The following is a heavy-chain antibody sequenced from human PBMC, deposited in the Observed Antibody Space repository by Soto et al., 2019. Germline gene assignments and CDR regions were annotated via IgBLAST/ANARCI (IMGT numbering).Heavy chain of an antibody. CDR3: ATSPGWLGEGSGGLDV. V-gene: IGHV1-2*02. Sequence: QLQLVQSGAEVKRPGASVRVSCKASGNTLTGHFLHWVRQARGQGLEWMGWLNSNSGGTKIAQKLQGRLAMTRDTSITTAYRELIRLRSDDTAVYYCATSPGWLGEGSGGLDVWGLGATVTVSS. CDR1: GNTLTGHF. J-gene: IGHJ6*02. CDR2: LNSNSGGT. D-gene: IGHD3-10*01.